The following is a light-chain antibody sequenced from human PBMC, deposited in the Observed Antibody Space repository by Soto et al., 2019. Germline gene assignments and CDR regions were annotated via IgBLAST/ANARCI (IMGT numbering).Light chain of an antibody. J-gene: IGKJ5*01. V-gene: IGKV1-12*01. CDR1: QDINRW. CDR3: QQSYSPPPVT. CDR2: SAS. Sequence: IQMPKCPSSVPPSVGDRATITSRVSQDINRWLAWHQQKPGEAPNLLIFSASSLQVGVPSRFSGSGSGTDFTLTITNLQPEDVATYYCQQSYSPPPVTFGQGTRLEIK.